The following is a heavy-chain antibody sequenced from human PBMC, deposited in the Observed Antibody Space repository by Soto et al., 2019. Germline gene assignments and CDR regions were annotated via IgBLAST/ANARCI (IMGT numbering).Heavy chain of an antibody. V-gene: IGHV1-69*02. CDR3: AAVAGTSAFVGYFEY. J-gene: IGHJ4*02. CDR1: GGTFSTYT. D-gene: IGHD6-19*01. CDR2: IIPALGIE. Sequence: QALLVQPETEVKKPGSPVKVSCKASGGTFSTYTLSWVRQAPGQGPEWMGRIIPALGIEDYSQKFQGRVTFTADTSTSTAYMELSSLRSDDTAVYYCAAVAGTSAFVGYFEYWGQGTLVTVSS.